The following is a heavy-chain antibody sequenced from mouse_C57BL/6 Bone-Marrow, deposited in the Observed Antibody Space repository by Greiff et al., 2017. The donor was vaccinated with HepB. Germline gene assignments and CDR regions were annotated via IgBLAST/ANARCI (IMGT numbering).Heavy chain of an antibody. V-gene: IGHV1-64*01. D-gene: IGHD1-1*01. CDR1: GYTFTSYW. CDR3: ARRGTTVVATDFDY. J-gene: IGHJ2*01. Sequence: QVQLQQPGAELVKPGASVKLSCKASGYTFTSYWMHWVKQRPGQGLEWIGMIHPNSGSTNYNEKFKSKATLTVDKSSSTDYMQLSSLTSEDSAVYYCARRGTTVVATDFDYWGQGTTLTVSS. CDR2: IHPNSGST.